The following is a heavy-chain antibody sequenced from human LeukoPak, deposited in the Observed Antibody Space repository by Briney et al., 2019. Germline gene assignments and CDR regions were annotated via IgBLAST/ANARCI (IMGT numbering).Heavy chain of an antibody. J-gene: IGHJ6*03. D-gene: IGHD6-6*01. V-gene: IGHV1-8*03. CDR2: MNPNSGNT. Sequence: AASVKVSCKASGYTFTSYDINWVRQATGQGLEWMGWMNPNSGNTGYAQKFQGRVTITRNTSISTAYMELSSLRSEDTAVYYCARGFGFVPYYYYMDVWGKGATVTVSS. CDR1: GYTFTSYD. CDR3: ARGFGFVPYYYYMDV.